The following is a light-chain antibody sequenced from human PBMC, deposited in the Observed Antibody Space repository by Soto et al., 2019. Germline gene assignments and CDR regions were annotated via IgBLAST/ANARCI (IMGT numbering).Light chain of an antibody. CDR1: QSVGGD. V-gene: IGKV3-15*01. Sequence: EIVMTQSPATLSVSPGERAPLSCRASQSVGGDLAWYQQKPGQAPRLLIYGASSRAPGIPDRFSGSGSGTEFTLTISSLQSEDSAVYYCQQYENWPQLTFGGGTKVDI. J-gene: IGKJ4*01. CDR3: QQYENWPQLT. CDR2: GAS.